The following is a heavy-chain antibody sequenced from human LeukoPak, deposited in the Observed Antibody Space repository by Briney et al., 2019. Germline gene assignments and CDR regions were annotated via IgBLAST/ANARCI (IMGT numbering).Heavy chain of an antibody. CDR1: GFTVSSNY. V-gene: IGHV3-66*01. CDR3: AETGYSSGWLDAFDI. J-gene: IGHJ3*02. D-gene: IGHD6-19*01. CDR2: IYSGGST. Sequence: GGSLRLSCAASGFTVSSNYMSWVRQAPGKGLEWVSVIYSGGSTYYADSGKGRFTISRDNSKNTLYLQMNSLRAEDTAVYYCAETGYSSGWLDAFDIWGQGTMVTVSS.